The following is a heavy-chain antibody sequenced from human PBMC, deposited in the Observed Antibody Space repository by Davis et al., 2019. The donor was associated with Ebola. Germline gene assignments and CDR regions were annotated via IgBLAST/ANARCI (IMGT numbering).Heavy chain of an antibody. CDR3: ARDFGSLWSNYYYYGMDV. CDR2: ISYDGSNK. Sequence: GESLKIPCAASGFTFSSYAMHWVRQALGKGLEWVAVISYDGSNKYYADSVKGRFTISRDNSKNTLYLQMNSLRAEDTAVYYCARDFGSLWSNYYYYGMDVWGKGTTVTVSS. CDR1: GFTFSSYA. V-gene: IGHV3-30-3*01. D-gene: IGHD3-10*01. J-gene: IGHJ6*04.